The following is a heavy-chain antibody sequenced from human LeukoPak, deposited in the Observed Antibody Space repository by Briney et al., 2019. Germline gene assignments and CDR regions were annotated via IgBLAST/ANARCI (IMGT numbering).Heavy chain of an antibody. CDR1: GLTFSIYW. D-gene: IGHD5-12*01. CDR3: TTIRPDY. CDR2: IKDDDHST. J-gene: IGHJ4*02. Sequence: PGGSLRLACSASGLTFSIYWMHSVRQAPGKGLVLVSRIKDDDHSTDYADSVKGRFTISRDNARNTLYRQMNSLPAENTAVYYCTTIRPDYWGGGSLVTVSS. V-gene: IGHV3-74*01.